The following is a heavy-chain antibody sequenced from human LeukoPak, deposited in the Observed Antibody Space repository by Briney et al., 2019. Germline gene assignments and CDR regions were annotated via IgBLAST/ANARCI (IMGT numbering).Heavy chain of an antibody. D-gene: IGHD6-13*01. Sequence: SQTLSPTCSVSNDSITSGGYYWTWIRQTPGKGLEWLGYIHFTGSTSYNPSLKSRITISLDTPKNQFSLNLSSLDAADTAVYFCARGLYSSTWFNWLDPWGPGILVTVSS. CDR3: ARGLYSSTWFNWLDP. CDR1: NDSITSGGYY. J-gene: IGHJ5*02. CDR2: IHFTGST. V-gene: IGHV4-31*03.